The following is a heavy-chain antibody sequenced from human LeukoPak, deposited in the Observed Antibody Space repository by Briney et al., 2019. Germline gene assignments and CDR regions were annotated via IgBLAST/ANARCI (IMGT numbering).Heavy chain of an antibody. CDR3: ARDGAASYYYYYMDV. J-gene: IGHJ6*03. Sequence: GGSLRLSCAASGFTFSSYAMHWVRQAPGKGLEWVAVISYDGSNKYYADSVKGRFTISRDNSKNTLYLRMNSLRAEDTAVYYCARDGAASYYYYYMDVWGKGTTVTVSS. CDR1: GFTFSSYA. CDR2: ISYDGSNK. V-gene: IGHV3-30*04. D-gene: IGHD3-16*01.